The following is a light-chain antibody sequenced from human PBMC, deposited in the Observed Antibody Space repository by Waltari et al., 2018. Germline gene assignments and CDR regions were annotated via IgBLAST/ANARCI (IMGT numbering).Light chain of an antibody. CDR1: QRLSSSH. V-gene: IGKV3-20*01. Sequence: DIALTQSPATLSLSPGERATLSCRASQRLSSSHLAWYQHKRGQAPRLLISGASTRAKGIPDRFSASGSGTDFTLTVSRLEPEDFAVYYCQQFGSSPWTFGQGTTVEI. CDR3: QQFGSSPWT. J-gene: IGKJ1*01. CDR2: GAS.